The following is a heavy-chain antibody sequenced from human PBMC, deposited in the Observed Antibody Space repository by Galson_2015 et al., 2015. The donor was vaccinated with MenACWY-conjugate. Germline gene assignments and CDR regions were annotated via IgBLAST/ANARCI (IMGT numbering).Heavy chain of an antibody. CDR1: GFTFDAYG. D-gene: IGHD4-17*01. J-gene: IGHJ6*02. CDR2: INWNGVST. Sequence: SLRLSCAASGFTFDAYGMSWVRQAPGKGLEWVSVINWNGVSTDYADSVKGRFTISRGNAKKSLYLEMTSLRGDDTALYYCARDRATVTNYYYYGMDVWGQGTTVTVSS. V-gene: IGHV3-20*04. CDR3: ARDRATVTNYYYYGMDV.